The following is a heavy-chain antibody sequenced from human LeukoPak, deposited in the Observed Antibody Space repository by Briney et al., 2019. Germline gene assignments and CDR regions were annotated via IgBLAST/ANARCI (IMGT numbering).Heavy chain of an antibody. D-gene: IGHD3-10*01. Sequence: SETLSLTCAVYGGSFSNYYWSWIRQPPGKGLEWIGEINHGGSTNYKPSLKSRVTVSVDTSKNQFSLKLTSVTAADTAVYYCARGDYYGSGLYYYYYMDVWGKGTTVTVSS. CDR3: ARGDYYGSGLYYYYYMDV. CDR1: GGSFSNYY. CDR2: INHGGST. J-gene: IGHJ6*03. V-gene: IGHV4-34*01.